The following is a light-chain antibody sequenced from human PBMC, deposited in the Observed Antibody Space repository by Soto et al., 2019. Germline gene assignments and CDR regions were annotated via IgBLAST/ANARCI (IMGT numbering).Light chain of an antibody. CDR3: QQHNDYTAVT. V-gene: IGKV1-5*01. Sequence: DIQMTQSPSTLSASVGDRVTITCRASQTISSSLAWYRHKPGKAPKLLIFDATTLQTGVPSRFSGSGFGTEFTLTITGLQPDDFATYYCQQHNDYTAVTFGQGTKVEIK. J-gene: IGKJ2*01. CDR1: QTISSS. CDR2: DAT.